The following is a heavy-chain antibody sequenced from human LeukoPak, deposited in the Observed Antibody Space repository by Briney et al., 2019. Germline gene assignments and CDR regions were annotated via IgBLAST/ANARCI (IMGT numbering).Heavy chain of an antibody. V-gene: IGHV1-2*02. D-gene: IGHD2-15*01. CDR2: INPNSGDT. CDR3: ARTFVVYCSGGSCSSASHFDY. Sequence: EASVKVSCKASGYTFTSYGISWVRQAPGQGLEWMGWINPNSGDTNYAQKFQGRVTMTRDTSISTAYMELSRLRSDDTAVYYCARTFVVYCSGGSCSSASHFDYWGQGTLVTVSS. CDR1: GYTFTSYG. J-gene: IGHJ4*02.